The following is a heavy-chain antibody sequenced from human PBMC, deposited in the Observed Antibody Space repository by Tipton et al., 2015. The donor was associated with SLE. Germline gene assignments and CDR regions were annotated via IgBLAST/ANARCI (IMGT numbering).Heavy chain of an antibody. D-gene: IGHD3-3*01. Sequence: SLRLSCAASGFTFDDYTMHWVRQAPGKGLEWVSLISWDGGSTYYADSVKGRFTISRDNSKNSLYLQMNSLRTEDTALYYCAKDSAIFGVVITYFDYWGQGTLVTVSS. V-gene: IGHV3-43*01. J-gene: IGHJ4*02. CDR2: ISWDGGST. CDR3: AKDSAIFGVVITYFDY. CDR1: GFTFDDYT.